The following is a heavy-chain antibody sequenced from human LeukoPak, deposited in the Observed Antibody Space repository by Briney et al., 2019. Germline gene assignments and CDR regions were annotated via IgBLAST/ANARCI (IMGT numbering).Heavy chain of an antibody. CDR1: GFTFSSYG. J-gene: IGHJ4*02. Sequence: GGSLRLSCAASGFTFSSYGMHWVRQAPGKGLEWVAVISYDGSNKYYADSVKGRFTISRDNSKNTLYLQMNSPRAEDTAVYYCAKDFQASTTYYYDSSGLDYWGQGTLVTVSS. CDR2: ISYDGSNK. CDR3: AKDFQASTTYYYDSSGLDY. D-gene: IGHD3-22*01. V-gene: IGHV3-30*18.